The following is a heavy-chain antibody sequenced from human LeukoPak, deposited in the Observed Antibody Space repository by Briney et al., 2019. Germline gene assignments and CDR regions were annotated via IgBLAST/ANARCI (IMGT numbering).Heavy chain of an antibody. D-gene: IGHD6-19*01. J-gene: IGHJ4*02. CDR2: ISCSGNT. CDR1: GGSISSHS. V-gene: IGHV4-59*08. Sequence: PSETLSLTCTVSGGSISSHSWSWIRQPPGKGLEWIGDISCSGNTDYNSSLKSRVTISVDTYKNQVSLRLSSVTAVDTAVYYCARGLWLEYWGQGTLVTVSS. CDR3: ARGLWLEY.